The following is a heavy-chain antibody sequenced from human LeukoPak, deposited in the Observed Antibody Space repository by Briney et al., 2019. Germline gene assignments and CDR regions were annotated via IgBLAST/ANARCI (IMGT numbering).Heavy chain of an antibody. J-gene: IGHJ4*02. V-gene: IGHV1-69*04. CDR3: ARDPLILRYFDY. CDR2: IIPILGIA. Sequence: SVTVSCKASGGTFSSYAISWVRQAPGQGLDWMGRIIPILGIANYAQKFQGRVTITADKSTSTAYMELSSLRSEDTAVYYCARDPLILRYFDYWGQGTLVTVSS. CDR1: GGTFSSYA. D-gene: IGHD3-9*01.